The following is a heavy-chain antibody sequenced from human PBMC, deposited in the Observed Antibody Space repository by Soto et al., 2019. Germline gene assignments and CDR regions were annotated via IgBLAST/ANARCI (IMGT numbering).Heavy chain of an antibody. CDR3: ASLLSAAGTGS. Sequence: GGSLRLSCAASGFTFSSYALTWVRQAPGKGLQWVSSISGGGSSTYYVDSVKGRFTISRDNSKSTLYLQMNSLRVEDTAVYYCASLLSAAGTGSWGLGTLVTVS. D-gene: IGHD6-13*01. J-gene: IGHJ5*02. CDR1: GFTFSSYA. V-gene: IGHV3-23*01. CDR2: ISGGGSST.